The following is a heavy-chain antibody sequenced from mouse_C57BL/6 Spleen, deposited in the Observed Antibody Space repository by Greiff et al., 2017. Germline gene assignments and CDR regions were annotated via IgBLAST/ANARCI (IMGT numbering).Heavy chain of an antibody. CDR1: GFSLTSYG. J-gene: IGHJ1*03. V-gene: IGHV2-2*01. Sequence: VQLQQSGPGLVQPSQSLSITCTVSGFSLTSYGVHWVRQSPGKGLEWLGVIWSGGSTDSNAAFISRLSLSKDNSKSQVFFKMNSLQADDTAIYYCARNWDGYFDVWGTGTTVTVSS. CDR2: IWSGGST. CDR3: ARNWDGYFDV. D-gene: IGHD4-1*01.